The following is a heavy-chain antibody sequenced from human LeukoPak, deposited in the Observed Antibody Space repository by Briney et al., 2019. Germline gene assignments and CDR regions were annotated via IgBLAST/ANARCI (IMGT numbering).Heavy chain of an antibody. CDR2: IIPILGIA. CDR1: GGTFSSYA. D-gene: IGHD5-24*01. J-gene: IGHJ4*02. Sequence: GASVKVSCKASGGTFSSYAISWVRQAPGQGLEWMGRIIPILGIANSAQKFQGRVTIAADKSTSTAYMELSSLRSEDTAVYYCARDFAEMATIYDYWGQGTLVTVSS. V-gene: IGHV1-69*04. CDR3: ARDFAEMATIYDY.